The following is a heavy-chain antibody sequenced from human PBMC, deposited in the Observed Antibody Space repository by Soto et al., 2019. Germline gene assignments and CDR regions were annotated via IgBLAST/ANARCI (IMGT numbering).Heavy chain of an antibody. J-gene: IGHJ6*02. V-gene: IGHV1-18*04. CDR2: ISAYNGDT. Sequence: DSVKVSCTASGYTFTSYGISWVRQAPGQGLEWMGWISAYNGDTNYAQKLQGRVTMTTDTSTSTAYMELRSLRSDDTAVYYCARVDCSSASCSRGHYFYYGMAVWGQETIFTVYS. CDR1: GYTFTSYG. CDR3: ARVDCSSASCSRGHYFYYGMAV. D-gene: IGHD2-2*01.